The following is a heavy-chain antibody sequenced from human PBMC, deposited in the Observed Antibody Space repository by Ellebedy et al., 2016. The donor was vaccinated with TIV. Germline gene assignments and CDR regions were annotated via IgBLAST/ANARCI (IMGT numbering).Heavy chain of an antibody. CDR1: GGSIRNYY. CDR3: VRHEGGNSGFDY. CDR2: FYYSGST. V-gene: IGHV4-59*08. J-gene: IGHJ4*02. Sequence: MPSETLSLTCTVSGGSIRNYYWGWMRQPPGKGLEWTGYFYYSGSTQSNPSLNSRVTMSLETSRNQLALKLSSVTAADTAVYYCVRHEGGNSGFDYWGQGTLVTVSS. D-gene: IGHD4-23*01.